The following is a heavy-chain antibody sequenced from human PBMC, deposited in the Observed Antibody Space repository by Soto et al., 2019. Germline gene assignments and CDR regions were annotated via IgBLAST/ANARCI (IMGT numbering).Heavy chain of an antibody. CDR2: ISRSSIYI. J-gene: IGHJ4*02. D-gene: IGHD1-1*01. V-gene: IGHV3-21*01. CDR1: GFTFSSFT. CDR3: AREELDY. Sequence: PGGSLRLSCAASGFTFSSFTMHWVRQAPGKGLEWVASISRSSIYIYYSDSLKGRVTISRDNAENSLYLQMDSPRVEDTAIYYCAREELDYWGQGTLVTVSS.